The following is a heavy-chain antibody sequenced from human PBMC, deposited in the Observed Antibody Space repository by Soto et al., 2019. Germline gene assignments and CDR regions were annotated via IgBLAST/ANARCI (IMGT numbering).Heavy chain of an antibody. D-gene: IGHD6-6*01. CDR3: ASYSRSIAARRGGWFVP. CDR1: GGSISSGGYY. CDR2: FYYSGSN. V-gene: IGHV4-31*03. Sequence: QVQLQESGPGLVKPSQTLSLTCTVSGGSISSGGYYWSWIRQHTGKGLEWIGYFYYSGSNYYNPSLKSRVTISVDTSKNQFSLKLCSVTAADTAVYYCASYSRSIAARRGGWFVPWGQGTLVTVSS. J-gene: IGHJ5*02.